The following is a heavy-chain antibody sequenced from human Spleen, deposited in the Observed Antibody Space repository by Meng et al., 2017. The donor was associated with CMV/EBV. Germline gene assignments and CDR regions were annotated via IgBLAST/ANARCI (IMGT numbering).Heavy chain of an antibody. CDR3: AREREGGYSGYDSAY. D-gene: IGHD5-12*01. Sequence: GESLKISCTASGFIFTTYWMHWVRQAPGKGLVWISRINSDGRDTNYADSVEGRLTISRDNAKNTLYLQIYSLRAEDTAVYYCAREREGGYSGYDSAYWGQGTLVTVSS. V-gene: IGHV3-74*01. J-gene: IGHJ4*02. CDR2: INSDGRDT. CDR1: GFIFTTYW.